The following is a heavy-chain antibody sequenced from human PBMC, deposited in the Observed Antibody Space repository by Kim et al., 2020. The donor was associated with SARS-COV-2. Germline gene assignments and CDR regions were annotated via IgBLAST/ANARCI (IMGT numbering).Heavy chain of an antibody. CDR3: AKTLWRQGWTHSNAFDI. Sequence: GGSLRLSCAASGFTFDDYAMHWVRQAPGKGLEWVSGISWNSGSIGYADSVKGRFTISRDNAKNSLYLQMNSLRAEDTALYYCAKTLWRQGWTHSNAFDIWGQGTMVTVSS. CDR1: GFTFDDYA. J-gene: IGHJ3*02. D-gene: IGHD5-18*01. V-gene: IGHV3-9*01. CDR2: ISWNSGSI.